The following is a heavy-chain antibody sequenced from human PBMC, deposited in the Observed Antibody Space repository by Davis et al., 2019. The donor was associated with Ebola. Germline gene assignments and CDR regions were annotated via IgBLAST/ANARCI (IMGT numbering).Heavy chain of an antibody. Sequence: PGGSLRLSCAASGFSFSTYVMTWVRQAPGSGLEWVSTLSGSGGTTYFADSVKGRFTISRDNSKNTLILQMNSLRSEDQAVYYCARYRLGGTLRPSLEFWGQGSLVTVSS. CDR2: LSGSGGTT. V-gene: IGHV3-23*01. D-gene: IGHD3-16*01. J-gene: IGHJ4*02. CDR3: ARYRLGGTLRPSLEF. CDR1: GFSFSTYV.